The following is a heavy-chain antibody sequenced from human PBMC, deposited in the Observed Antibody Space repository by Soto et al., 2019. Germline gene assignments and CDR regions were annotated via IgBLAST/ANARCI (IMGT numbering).Heavy chain of an antibody. J-gene: IGHJ6*02. D-gene: IGHD3-16*01. CDR2: ISAYNGNT. V-gene: IGHV1-18*01. CDR3: AMVDVYVTPSPQDV. CDR1: GYTFTNFG. Sequence: GASVKVSCKASGYTFTNFGISWVRQAPGQGLEWMGWISAYNGNTNYAQNVQGRVTLTTDTSTSTAYMELRSLRSNDTAIYYCAMVDVYVTPSPQDVWGQGTTVTV.